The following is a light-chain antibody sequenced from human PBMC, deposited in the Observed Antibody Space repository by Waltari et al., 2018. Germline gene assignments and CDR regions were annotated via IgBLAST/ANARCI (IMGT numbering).Light chain of an antibody. CDR1: KSITRW. Sequence: DIQMTQSPSTLSASVGDRVTITCRASKSITRWLAWYQQKAGIAPKLLIYKASILESGVPSRFSGGGSGTEFTLTISSLQPDDFATYYCQHYYSYSATFGRGTKVEIK. J-gene: IGKJ4*02. V-gene: IGKV1-5*03. CDR2: KAS. CDR3: QHYYSYSAT.